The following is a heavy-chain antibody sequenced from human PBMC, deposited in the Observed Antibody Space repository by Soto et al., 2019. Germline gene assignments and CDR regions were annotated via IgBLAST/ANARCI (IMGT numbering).Heavy chain of an antibody. J-gene: IGHJ6*02. CDR3: ARIFYDTSGYRFRGMDV. Sequence: GASVKVSCKASGGTFSSYAISWVRQAPGQGLEWMGGIIPIFGTANYAQKFQGRVTITADESTSTAYMELSSLSSEDTAVDYCARIFYDTSGYRFRGMDVWGQGTTVTVSS. CDR2: IIPIFGTA. V-gene: IGHV1-69*13. D-gene: IGHD3-22*01. CDR1: GGTFSSYA.